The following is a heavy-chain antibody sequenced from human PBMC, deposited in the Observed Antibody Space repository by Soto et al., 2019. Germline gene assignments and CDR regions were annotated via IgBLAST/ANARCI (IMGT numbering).Heavy chain of an antibody. D-gene: IGHD2-15*01. V-gene: IGHV3-33*01. J-gene: IGHJ4*02. CDR1: GFTFGSYG. CDR2: IWYDGSNK. CDR3: ARDPSRLHGDYFDY. Sequence: GVPRRFSWSACGFTFGSYGMHWFRQAPGKGLEWVAVIWYDGSNKYYADSVKGRFTISRDNSKNTLYLQMNSLRAEDTAVYYCARDPSRLHGDYFDYWGQGT.